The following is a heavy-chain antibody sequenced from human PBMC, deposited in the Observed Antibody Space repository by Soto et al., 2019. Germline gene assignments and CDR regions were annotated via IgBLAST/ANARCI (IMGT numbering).Heavy chain of an antibody. CDR3: ARALAAGTFDY. CDR2: ISSSSYI. CDR1: GFTFSSYS. J-gene: IGHJ4*02. V-gene: IGHV3-21*01. D-gene: IGHD6-13*01. Sequence: VGSLRLSCAASGFTFSSYSMNWVRQAPGKGLEWVSSISSSSYIYYADSVKGRFTISRDNAKNSLYLQMNSLRAEDTAVYYCARALAAGTFDYWGQGTLVTVSS.